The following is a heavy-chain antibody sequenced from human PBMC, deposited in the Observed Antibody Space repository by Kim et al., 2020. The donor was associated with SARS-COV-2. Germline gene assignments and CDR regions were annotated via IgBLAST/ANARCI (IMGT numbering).Heavy chain of an antibody. CDR1: GFTFDDYA. CDR3: AKDNRPTRYFYGMDV. Sequence: GGSLRLSCAASGFTFDDYAMHWVRQAPGKGLEWVSGITWNSGSIGYADSVKGRFTISRDNAENSLYLQMNSLRPEDTALYYCAKDNRPTRYFYGMDVWG. J-gene: IGHJ6*02. D-gene: IGHD3-9*01. V-gene: IGHV3-9*01. CDR2: ITWNSGSI.